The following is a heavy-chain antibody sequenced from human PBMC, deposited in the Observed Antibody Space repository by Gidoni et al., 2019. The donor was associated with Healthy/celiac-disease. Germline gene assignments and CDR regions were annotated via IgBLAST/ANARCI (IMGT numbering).Heavy chain of an antibody. CDR2: ISSSSSYI. CDR3: ARDLKQQLPIDY. J-gene: IGHJ4*02. Sequence: EVQLVESGGGLVKPGGSLRLSCAVSGFTFSSYSMNWDRQAPGKGLEWVSSISSSSSYIYYADSVKGRFTISRDNAKNSLYLQMNRLRAEDTAVYYCARDLKQQLPIDYWGQRTLVTVSS. V-gene: IGHV3-21*01. CDR1: GFTFSSYS. D-gene: IGHD6-13*01.